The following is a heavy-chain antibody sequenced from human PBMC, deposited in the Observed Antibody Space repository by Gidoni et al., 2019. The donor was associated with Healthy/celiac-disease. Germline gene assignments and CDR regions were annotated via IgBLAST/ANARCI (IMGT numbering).Heavy chain of an antibody. CDR3: ARVAWSGSYLIFDY. CDR1: GGSISRGSYY. D-gene: IGHD1-26*01. J-gene: IGHJ4*02. CDR2: IYTSGST. Sequence: QVQLQESGPGLVKPSQTLSLTCTVSGGSISRGSYYWRWIRQPAGKGLEWIGRIYTSGSTNYNPSLKSRVTISVDTSKNQFSLKLSSVTAADTAVYYCARVAWSGSYLIFDYWGQGTLVTVSS. V-gene: IGHV4-61*02.